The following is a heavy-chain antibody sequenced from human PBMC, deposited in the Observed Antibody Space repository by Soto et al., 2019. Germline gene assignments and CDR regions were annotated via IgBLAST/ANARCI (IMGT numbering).Heavy chain of an antibody. CDR1: GFTFSSW. CDR2: INSDGSST. J-gene: IGHJ3*02. D-gene: IGHD2-15*01. CDR3: ARVTHIVVVAGTLGVFDI. V-gene: IGHV3-74*01. Sequence: EVQLVESGGGLVQPGGSLRLSCAASGFTFSSWMHWVRQAPGKGLVWVSRINSDGSSTSYADSVKGRFTISRDNAKNTLYLQMNSLRAEDTAVYYCARVTHIVVVAGTLGVFDIWGQGTMVTVSS.